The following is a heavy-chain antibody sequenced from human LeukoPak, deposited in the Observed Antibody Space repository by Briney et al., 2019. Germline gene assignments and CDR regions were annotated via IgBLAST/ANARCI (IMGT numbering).Heavy chain of an antibody. CDR2: ISGGSGYI. D-gene: IGHD6-19*01. CDR3: ARAIAVAEGY. V-gene: IGHV3-21*01. Sequence: GGSLRLSCAASGFTFSSYSMNWVRQAPGKGLEWVSYISGGSGYIYYADSVKGRFTISRDDAKNSLYLQMNSLRAEDTAVYYCARAIAVAEGYWGQGTLVTVSS. CDR1: GFTFSSYS. J-gene: IGHJ4*02.